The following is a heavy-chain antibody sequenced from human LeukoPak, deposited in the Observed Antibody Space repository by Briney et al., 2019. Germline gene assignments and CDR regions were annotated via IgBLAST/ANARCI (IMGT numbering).Heavy chain of an antibody. J-gene: IGHJ4*02. Sequence: GGSLRLSCAASGFTFSSYSMNWVRQAPGKGLEWVSSIGSSSSYIYYADSVKGRFTISRDNAKNSLYLQMNSLRAEDTAVYYCARDWERYFDYWGQGTLVTVSS. CDR1: GFTFSSYS. V-gene: IGHV3-21*01. CDR2: IGSSSSYI. D-gene: IGHD1-26*01. CDR3: ARDWERYFDY.